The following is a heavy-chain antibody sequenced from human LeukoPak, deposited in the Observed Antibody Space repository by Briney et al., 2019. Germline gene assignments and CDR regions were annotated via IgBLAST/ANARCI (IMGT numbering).Heavy chain of an antibody. CDR1: GGSISSYY. CDR3: ARSEINDYFKY. V-gene: IGHV4-4*07. J-gene: IGHJ4*02. CDR2: ISTSGST. Sequence: SETLSLTCTVSGGSISSYYWSWIRQPAGKGLESIGHISTSGSTNYNPSLKSRVTISVDTSKNQVSLKLTSVSAADTAVYYCARSEINDYFKYWGPGILVTVST. D-gene: IGHD3-16*01.